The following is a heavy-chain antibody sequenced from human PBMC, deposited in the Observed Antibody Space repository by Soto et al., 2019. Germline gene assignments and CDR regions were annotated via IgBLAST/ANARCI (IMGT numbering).Heavy chain of an antibody. D-gene: IGHD2-2*01. J-gene: IGHJ4*02. CDR2: IRSNSSST. CDR1: GFTFSSYS. Sequence: EEQLVESGGGLVQPGGSLRLSCAASGFTFSSYSMNWVRQAPGKGLEWISYIRSNSSSTYYTGSVKGRFTISRDNAKNSLYLQMTSLRAEDTAVYYCARMSSSISPGCWGQGTLVTVSS. CDR3: ARMSSSISPGC. V-gene: IGHV3-48*04.